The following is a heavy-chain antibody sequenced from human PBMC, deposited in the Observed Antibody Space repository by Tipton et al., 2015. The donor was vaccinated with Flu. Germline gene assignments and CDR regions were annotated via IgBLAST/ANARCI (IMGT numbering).Heavy chain of an antibody. CDR3: AREGHITMIVVDDAFDI. CDR2: IIPIFGTA. D-gene: IGHD3-22*01. Sequence: QVQLVQSGAEVKKPGSSVKVSCKASGGTFSSYAISWVRQAPGQGLEWMGGIIPIFGTANYAQKFQGRVTITADESTSTAYMELSSLRSEDTAVYYCAREGHITMIVVDDAFDIWGQGTMVTVSS. CDR1: GGTFSSYA. V-gene: IGHV1-69*01. J-gene: IGHJ3*02.